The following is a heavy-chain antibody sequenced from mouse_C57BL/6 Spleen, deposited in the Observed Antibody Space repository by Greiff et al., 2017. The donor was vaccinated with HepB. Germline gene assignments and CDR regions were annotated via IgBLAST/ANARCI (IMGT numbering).Heavy chain of an antibody. CDR3: AREKAQATDFAY. V-gene: IGHV1-42*01. D-gene: IGHD3-2*02. CDR1: GYSFTGYY. J-gene: IGHJ3*01. Sequence: VQLKESGPELVKPGASVKISCKASGYSFTGYYMNWVKQSPEKSLEWIGEINPSTGGTTYNQKFKAKATLTVDKSSSTAYMQLKSLTSEDSAVYYCAREKAQATDFAYWGQGTLVTVSA. CDR2: INPSTGGT.